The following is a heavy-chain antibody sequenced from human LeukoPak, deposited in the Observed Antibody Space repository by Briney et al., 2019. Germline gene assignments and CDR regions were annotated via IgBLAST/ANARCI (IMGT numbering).Heavy chain of an antibody. J-gene: IGHJ4*02. CDR2: IWYDGSNK. CDR3: ARDPEIRIVVVTAPDY. D-gene: IGHD3-22*01. Sequence: PGGSLRLSCAASGFTFSSYGMHWVRQAPGKGLEWVAVIWYDGSNKYYADSVKGRFTISRDNSKNTLYLQMNSLRAEDTAVYYCARDPEIRIVVVTAPDYWGQGTLVTVSS. V-gene: IGHV3-33*01. CDR1: GFTFSSYG.